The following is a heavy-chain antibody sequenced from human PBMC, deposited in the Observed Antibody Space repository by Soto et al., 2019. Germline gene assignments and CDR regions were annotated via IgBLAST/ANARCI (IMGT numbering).Heavy chain of an antibody. V-gene: IGHV4-34*01. CDR2: VKDGGHT. D-gene: IGHD5-12*01. CDR3: ARGQEGVVATH. J-gene: IGHJ4*02. CDR1: GGSLSGYY. Sequence: QVQLQQWGAGLLKPSETLSLNCAVTGGSLSGYYWSWIRQPPGKGLEWIGEVKDGGHTNYSPSLRGRVTISSDTSNNQFALRLNSVTAADTGVYYCARGQEGVVATHWDQGSLVTDSS.